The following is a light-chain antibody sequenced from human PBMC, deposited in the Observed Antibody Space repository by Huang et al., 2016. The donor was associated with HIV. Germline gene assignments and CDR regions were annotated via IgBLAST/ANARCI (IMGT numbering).Light chain of an antibody. CDR3: QQYNKWPPVT. CDR2: GAS. J-gene: IGKJ5*01. Sequence: ERVMTQSPASLSMSPGETATLSCRASQTVSSNLAWYQQKPGQAPRLLIYGASTRAPGVPARFSGYGSGTEFTLTISSLQSEDSAIYYCQQYNKWPPVTFGQGTRLEIK. V-gene: IGKV3-15*01. CDR1: QTVSSN.